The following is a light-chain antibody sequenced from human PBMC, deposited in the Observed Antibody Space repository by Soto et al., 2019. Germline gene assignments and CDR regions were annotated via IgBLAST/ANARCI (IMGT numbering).Light chain of an antibody. J-gene: IGKJ5*01. CDR1: QGIGDT. V-gene: IGKV3-15*01. CDR3: QQYNDRPPIT. Sequence: EIVMTQSPATLSVSPGERATLSCRASQGIGDTLAWYQHKPGQTPRLLIYDTSTRATGVPTRFSGSGSGSEFTLTISGLQSEDFAVYYCQQYNDRPPITFGQGTRLEIK. CDR2: DTS.